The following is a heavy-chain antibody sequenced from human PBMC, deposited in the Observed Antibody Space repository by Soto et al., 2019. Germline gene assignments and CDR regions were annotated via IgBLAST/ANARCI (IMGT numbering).Heavy chain of an antibody. CDR3: ASPGIAAAGTGYYYYYGMDV. Sequence: PSETLSLTCTVSGASISSSYWSWIRQSPGKGLEWIGYVYYSGSTYYNPSLKSRVTISVDTSKNQFSLKLSSVTAADTAVYYCASPGIAAAGTGYYYYYGMDVWGQGTTVTVS. D-gene: IGHD6-13*01. J-gene: IGHJ6*02. CDR2: VYYSGST. CDR1: GASISSSY. V-gene: IGHV4-59*04.